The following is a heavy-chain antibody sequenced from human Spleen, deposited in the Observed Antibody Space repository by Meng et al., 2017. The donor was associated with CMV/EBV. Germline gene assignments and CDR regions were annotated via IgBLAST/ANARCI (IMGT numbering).Heavy chain of an antibody. CDR1: GFTFSTFW. V-gene: IGHV3-7*03. CDR3: AKDFWSAYFPYGIDV. J-gene: IGHJ6*02. D-gene: IGHD3-3*01. Sequence: GESLKISCAASGFTFSTFWMSWVRQAPGKGLEWVANIKEDGTEKYYVDSVKGRFTISRDNAKNSLYLQMNSLRAEDTALYYCAKDFWSAYFPYGIDVWGQGTTVTVSS. CDR2: IKEDGTEK.